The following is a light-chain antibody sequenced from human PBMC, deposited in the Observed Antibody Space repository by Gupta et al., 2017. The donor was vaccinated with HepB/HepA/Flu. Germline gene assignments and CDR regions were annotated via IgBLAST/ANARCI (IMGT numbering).Light chain of an antibody. V-gene: IGKV1-39*01. Sequence: DIQMTQSPSSLSASVGDRVTITCRASQSISSYLNWYQQKPGKAPKLLIYAASSLQSGVPSRFSGSGSGKDFAITISSRQPEDFATYYCQQNYSTPPGTFGQGTKVEIK. CDR1: QSISSY. CDR3: QQNYSTPPGT. CDR2: AAS. J-gene: IGKJ1*01.